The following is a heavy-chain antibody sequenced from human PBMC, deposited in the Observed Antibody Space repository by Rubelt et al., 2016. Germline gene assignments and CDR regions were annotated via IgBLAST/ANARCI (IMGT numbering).Heavy chain of an antibody. D-gene: IGHD5-24*01. CDR2: IYYSGST. J-gene: IGHJ6*02. Sequence: QVQLQESGPGLVKPSETLSLTCIVSGGSVSSGSYYWGWIRQPPGKGLEWIGSIYYSGSTYYNPSLKSRVTISVDTSKNQFSLKLSSVTAADTAVYYCARDGYKMYGMDVWGQGTTVTVSS. CDR1: GGSVSSGSYY. V-gene: IGHV4-39*02. CDR3: ARDGYKMYGMDV.